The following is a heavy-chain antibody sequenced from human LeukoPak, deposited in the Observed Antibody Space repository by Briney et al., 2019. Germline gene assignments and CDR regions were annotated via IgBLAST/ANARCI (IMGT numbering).Heavy chain of an antibody. CDR3: ARELFYFDY. Sequence: SETLSLTCTVSGGSISSFYWSWIRQPPGKGLEWNGYVHYSGSTNYNPSLKSRATISVDPSKNQFSMRLSSVTAADTAVYYCARELFYFDYWGQGTLVTVSS. V-gene: IGHV4-59*12. CDR2: VHYSGST. CDR1: GGSISSFY. J-gene: IGHJ4*02.